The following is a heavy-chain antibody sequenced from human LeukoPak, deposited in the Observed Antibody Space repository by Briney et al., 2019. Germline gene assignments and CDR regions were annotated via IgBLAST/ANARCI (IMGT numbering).Heavy chain of an antibody. J-gene: IGHJ5*02. CDR1: GFTFSSYA. CDR3: ARDSTPGANWFDP. CDR2: IKQDGSEK. V-gene: IGHV3-7*01. Sequence: GGSLRLSCIASGFTFSSYAMSWVRQAPGQGLEWVANIKQDGSEKYYVDSVKGRFTIPRDNAKNSLYLQMNSLRAEDTAVYYCARDSTPGANWFDPWGQGTLVTVSS.